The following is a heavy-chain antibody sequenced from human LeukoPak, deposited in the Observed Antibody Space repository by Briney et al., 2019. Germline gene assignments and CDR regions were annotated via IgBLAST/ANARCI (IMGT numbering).Heavy chain of an antibody. D-gene: IGHD3-22*01. V-gene: IGHV3-21*01. J-gene: IGHJ3*02. CDR3: ARDRDYYDSSGYSLGCAFDI. CDR2: ISSSSYI. Sequence: GGSLRLSCAASGFTFSSYSMNWVRQAPGKGLEWVSAISSSSYIYYADAVKGRFTISRDNAKNSLYLQMNSLRAEDTAVYYCARDRDYYDSSGYSLGCAFDIWGQGTMVTVSS. CDR1: GFTFSSYS.